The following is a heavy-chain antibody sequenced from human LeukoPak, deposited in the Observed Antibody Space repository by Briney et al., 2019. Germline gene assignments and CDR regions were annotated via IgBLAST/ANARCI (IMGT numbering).Heavy chain of an antibody. Sequence: SGRSLRLSCAASGFNFNDAAMTWVRQAPGKGLEWVSLIASSGRNTYYTDSVRGRFTISRDNSKNTLSLQMNSLRVEDTAMYYCAKDIQLSAWGLGTMVTVSS. CDR1: GFNFNDAA. J-gene: IGHJ3*01. V-gene: IGHV3-23*01. CDR3: AKDIQLSA. CDR2: IASSGRNT. D-gene: IGHD5-24*01.